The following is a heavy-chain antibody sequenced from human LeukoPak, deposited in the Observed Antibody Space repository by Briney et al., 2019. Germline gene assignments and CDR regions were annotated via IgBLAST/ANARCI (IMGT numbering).Heavy chain of an antibody. CDR3: ARDPRIVGANLFDY. CDR2: INPNSGGT. CDR1: GFTFTGYY. D-gene: IGHD1-26*01. J-gene: IGHJ4*02. Sequence: ASVKVSCKASGFTFTGYYMHWVRQAPGQGLEWMGWINPNSGGTNYAQKFQGRVTMTRDTSITTAYMELSRLRSDDTAVYYCARDPRIVGANLFDYWGQGTLVTVSS. V-gene: IGHV1-2*02.